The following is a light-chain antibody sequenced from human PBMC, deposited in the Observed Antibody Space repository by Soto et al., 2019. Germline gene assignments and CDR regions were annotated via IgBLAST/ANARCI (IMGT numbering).Light chain of an antibody. CDR2: EVS. CDR1: RSDDGGYNY. J-gene: IGLJ3*02. V-gene: IGLV2-14*01. Sequence: QSALTQPASVSGSPGQSITISCTGTRSDDGGYNYVSWYQQHPGKAPKLMIYEVSNRPSGVSNRFSGSKSGNTASLTISGLQAEDEADYYCSSYTSGSTWVFGGGTKLTVL. CDR3: SSYTSGSTWV.